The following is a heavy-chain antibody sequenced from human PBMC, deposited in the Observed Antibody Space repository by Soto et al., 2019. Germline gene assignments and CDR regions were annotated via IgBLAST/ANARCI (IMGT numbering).Heavy chain of an antibody. D-gene: IGHD3-16*01. CDR1: GFAFKYAR. V-gene: IGHV3-15*01. J-gene: IGHJ3*01. Sequence: GGSLRLSCAASGFAFKYARMTWVRQAPGKGLEWVGHIRSNIDGATTAYAAPVKGRFTISRDGSRNTVDLQMNSLITEDTAVYYCTTDWGSGTHYARAFDVWGKGTMVTVS. CDR3: TTDWGSGTHYARAFDV. CDR2: IRSNIDGATT.